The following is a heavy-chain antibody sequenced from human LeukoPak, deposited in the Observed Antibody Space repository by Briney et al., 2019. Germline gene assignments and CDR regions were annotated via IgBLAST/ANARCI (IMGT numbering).Heavy chain of an antibody. CDR2: WHDGSHK. CDR1: GSSFDAYA. J-gene: IGHJ4*02. Sequence: GRSLRLSCAASGSSFDAYAMHWVRQAPGQGLEWVALWHDGSHKFYSNSVRGQFTISRDNSKNTVYLQMNNLRPDDTAVYYCAREIFGSGSYPDFWGQGTLFTVSS. CDR3: AREIFGSGSYPDF. V-gene: IGHV3-33*01. D-gene: IGHD3-10*01.